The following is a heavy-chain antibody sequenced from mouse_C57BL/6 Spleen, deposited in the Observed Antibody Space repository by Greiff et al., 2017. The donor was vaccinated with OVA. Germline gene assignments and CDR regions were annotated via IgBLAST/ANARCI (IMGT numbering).Heavy chain of an antibody. CDR3: ASYYGNYVGFAY. CDR1: GYSITSGYY. D-gene: IGHD2-1*01. V-gene: IGHV3-6*01. Sequence: ESGPGLVKPSQSLSLTCSVTGYSITSGYYWNWIRQFPGNKLEWMGYISYDGSNNYNPSLKNRISITRDTSKNQFFLKLNSVTTEDTATYYCASYYGNYVGFAYWGQGTLVTVSA. CDR2: ISYDGSN. J-gene: IGHJ3*01.